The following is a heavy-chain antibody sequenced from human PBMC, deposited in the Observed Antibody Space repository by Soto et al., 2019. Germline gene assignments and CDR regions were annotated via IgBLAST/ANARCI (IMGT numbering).Heavy chain of an antibody. V-gene: IGHV1-24*01. CDR1: GYTLTELS. Sequence: ASVKVSCKVSGYTLTELSMHWVRQAPGKGLEWMGGFDPEDGETIYAQKFQGRVTMTEDTSTDTAYMELSSLRSEDTAVYYCATPPSRSYDSSGSYGPFDYWGQGTLVTVAS. CDR3: ATPPSRSYDSSGSYGPFDY. J-gene: IGHJ4*02. CDR2: FDPEDGET. D-gene: IGHD3-22*01.